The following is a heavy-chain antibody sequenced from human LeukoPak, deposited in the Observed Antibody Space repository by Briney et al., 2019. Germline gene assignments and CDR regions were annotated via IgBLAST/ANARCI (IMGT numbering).Heavy chain of an antibody. CDR3: AREGCSSTSCYSRAAFDI. CDR2: ISSSSSYT. Sequence: PGGSLRLSCAASGFTFSDYYMSWIRQAPGKGLEWVSYISSSSSYTNHADSVKGRFTISRDNAKNSLYLQMNSLRAEDTAVYYCAREGCSSTSCYSRAAFDIWGQGTMVTVSS. J-gene: IGHJ3*02. D-gene: IGHD2-2*01. CDR1: GFTFSDYY. V-gene: IGHV3-11*06.